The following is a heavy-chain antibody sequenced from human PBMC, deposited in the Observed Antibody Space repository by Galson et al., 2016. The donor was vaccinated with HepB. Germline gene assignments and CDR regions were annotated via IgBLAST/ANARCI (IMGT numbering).Heavy chain of an antibody. CDR1: GFTFTNAW. CDR3: TARAAK. Sequence: SLRLSCAASGFTFTNAWMSWVRQAPGKGLEWVGRIRGKSDGGTTDYAAAVKGRFTISRDVSKNTLYLQMSSLTTEDTAVYYCTARAAKGGQGTLVTVSS. CDR2: IRGKSDGGTT. V-gene: IGHV3-15*01. D-gene: IGHD2-15*01. J-gene: IGHJ4*02.